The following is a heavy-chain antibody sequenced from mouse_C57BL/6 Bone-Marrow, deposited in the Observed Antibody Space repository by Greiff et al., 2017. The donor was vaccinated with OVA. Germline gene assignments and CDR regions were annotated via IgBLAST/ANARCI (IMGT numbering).Heavy chain of an antibody. CDR2: INPNNGGT. D-gene: IGHD2-5*01. Sequence: VQLKQSGPELVKPGASVKMSCKASGYTFTDYNMHWVKQSHGKSLEWIGYINPNNGGTSYNQKFKGKATLTVNKSSSTAYMELRSLTSEDSAVYYCARSNYVPFDYWGQGTTLTVSS. CDR3: ARSNYVPFDY. J-gene: IGHJ2*01. V-gene: IGHV1-22*01. CDR1: GYTFTDYN.